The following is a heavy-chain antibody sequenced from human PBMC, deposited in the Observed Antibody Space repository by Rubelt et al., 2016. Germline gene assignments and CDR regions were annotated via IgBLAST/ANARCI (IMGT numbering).Heavy chain of an antibody. J-gene: IGHJ4*02. CDR2: INQSGTT. CDR3: ARLVVTPRLGLDY. Sequence: QVQLQQWGAGLLKPSETLSLTCAVYGGSFSGYYWTWIRQPPGKGLEWIGEINQSGTTNYNQSLNSRVTISVDTSKNQFSLNLNSVTAADTAVYYCARLVVTPRLGLDYWGQGTLVTVSS. D-gene: IGHD2-21*02. V-gene: IGHV4-34*01. CDR1: GGSFSGYY.